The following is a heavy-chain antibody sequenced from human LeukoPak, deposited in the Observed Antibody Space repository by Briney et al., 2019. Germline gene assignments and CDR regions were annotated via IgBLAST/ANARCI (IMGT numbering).Heavy chain of an antibody. V-gene: IGHV3-33*05. CDR1: GFTFLSYG. CDR2: ISHDGSNK. J-gene: IGHJ4*02. Sequence: PGGSLRLSCAASGFTFLSYGMNWVRQAPGKGLEWVAVISHDGSNKYYAESVKGRFTISRDNSKYTLYLQMNSLGVEDTALYYCARGLFSGYENDLNPLDSWGQGTLVTVSS. D-gene: IGHD5-12*01. CDR3: ARGLFSGYENDLNPLDS.